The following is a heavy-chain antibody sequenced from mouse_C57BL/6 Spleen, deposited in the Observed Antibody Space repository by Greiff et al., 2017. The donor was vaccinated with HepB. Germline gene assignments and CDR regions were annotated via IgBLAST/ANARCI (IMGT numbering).Heavy chain of an antibody. CDR2: IDPSDSYT. CDR1: GYTFTSYW. J-gene: IGHJ1*03. Sequence: QVQLQQPGAELVMPGASVKLSCKASGYTFTSYWMHWVKQRPGQGLEWIGEIDPSDSYTNYNQKFKGKSTLTVDKSSSTAYMQLSSLTSEDSAVYYCARPLNWGYFDVWGTGTTVTVSS. D-gene: IGHD4-1*01. V-gene: IGHV1-69*01. CDR3: ARPLNWGYFDV.